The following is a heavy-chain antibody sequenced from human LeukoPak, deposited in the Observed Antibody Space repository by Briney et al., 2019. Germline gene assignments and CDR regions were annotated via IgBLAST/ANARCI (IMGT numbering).Heavy chain of an antibody. V-gene: IGHV3-21*01. J-gene: IGHJ4*02. CDR2: ISSASSYK. CDR1: GFTFSDYS. Sequence: PGGSLRPSCAASGFTFSDYSMKWVRQAPGKGLEWVSSISSASSYKYYGDSVKGRFTISRDNAKNSLYLQMNSLRAEDTAVYYCARGPTLIGVAGTWPLDDWGQGTLVIVSS. CDR3: ARGPTLIGVAGTWPLDD. D-gene: IGHD6-19*01.